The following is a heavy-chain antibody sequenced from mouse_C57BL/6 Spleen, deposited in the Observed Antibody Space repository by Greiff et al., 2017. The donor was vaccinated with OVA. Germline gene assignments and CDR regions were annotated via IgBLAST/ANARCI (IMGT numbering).Heavy chain of an antibody. Sequence: EVQLVESGPGLVKPSQSLSLTCSVTGYSITSGYYWTWIRQFPGNKLEWMGYISYDGSNNYNPSLKNRISITRDTSKNQFFLKLNSVTTEDTATYYCAREGYDYSFAYWGQGTLVTVSA. CDR1: GYSITSGYY. V-gene: IGHV3-6*01. D-gene: IGHD2-4*01. CDR2: ISYDGSN. CDR3: AREGYDYSFAY. J-gene: IGHJ3*01.